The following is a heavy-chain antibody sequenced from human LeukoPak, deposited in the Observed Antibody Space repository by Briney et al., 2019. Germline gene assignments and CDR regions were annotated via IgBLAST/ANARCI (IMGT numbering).Heavy chain of an antibody. D-gene: IGHD3-16*02. J-gene: IGHJ4*02. V-gene: IGHV4-34*01. CDR1: GGSFSGYY. CDR3: ARRAGVFWGSYRPWVY. Sequence: SETLSLTCAVYGGSFSGYYWSWIRQPPGKGLEWIGEINHSGSTNYNPSLKSRVTISVDTSKNQFSLKLSSVTAADTAVYYCARRAGVFWGSYRPWVYWGQGTLVTVSS. CDR2: INHSGST.